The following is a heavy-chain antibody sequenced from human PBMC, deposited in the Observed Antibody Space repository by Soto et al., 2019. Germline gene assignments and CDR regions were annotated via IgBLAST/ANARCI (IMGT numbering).Heavy chain of an antibody. D-gene: IGHD3-22*01. V-gene: IGHV3-23*01. Sequence: EVQLLESGGGLVQPGGSLRLSCAASGYTFSNSDIHGVRQAPGKGLEWLSTISAGGGSTHYADSVKGRFTISRDNSKNTLHLQMNSLRAEDTAVYYCAKDESTGYFDIGDYWGQGTLVTVSS. CDR3: AKDESTGYFDIGDY. CDR2: ISAGGGST. J-gene: IGHJ4*02. CDR1: GYTFSNSD.